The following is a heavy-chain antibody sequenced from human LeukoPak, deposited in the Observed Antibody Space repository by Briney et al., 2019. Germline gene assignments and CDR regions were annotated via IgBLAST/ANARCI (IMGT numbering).Heavy chain of an antibody. CDR3: ARVIAAAGFDY. Sequence: GGCLRLSCAASGFTFSSYAMHWVRQAPGKGLEWVAVISDDGRNKYHAGSVKGRFTISKDKSRNTLYLQMNSLRTEDTAVYYCARVIAAAGFDYWGQGTLVTVSS. D-gene: IGHD6-13*01. CDR2: ISDDGRNK. J-gene: IGHJ4*02. V-gene: IGHV3-30*04. CDR1: GFTFSSYA.